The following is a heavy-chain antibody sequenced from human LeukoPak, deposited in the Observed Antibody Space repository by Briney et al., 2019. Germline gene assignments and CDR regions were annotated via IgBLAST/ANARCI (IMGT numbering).Heavy chain of an antibody. D-gene: IGHD3-10*01. J-gene: IGHJ4*02. Sequence: PGGSLPLACPASGFTFSSYAMHSARQAPGKGLEYLSAISSNGGSTYYANSVKGRFTISTDTSKNTLYLQMGSLRAEDMAVYYCARDRYYQPGITMVRALGNWGQGTLATVSS. CDR3: ARDRYYQPGITMVRALGN. CDR1: GFTFSSYA. V-gene: IGHV3-64*01. CDR2: ISSNGGST.